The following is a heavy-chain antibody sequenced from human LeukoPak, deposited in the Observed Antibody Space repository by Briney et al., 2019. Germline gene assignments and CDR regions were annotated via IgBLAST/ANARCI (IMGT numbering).Heavy chain of an antibody. D-gene: IGHD3-9*01. V-gene: IGHV3-33*01. CDR3: ARGSLLRYFDWLPHKYYYYGMDV. Sequence: SGGSLRLSCAASGFTFSSYGMHWVRQAPGKGLEWVAVIWYDGSNKYYADSVKGRFTISRDNSKNTLYLQMNSLRAEDTAVYYCARGSLLRYFDWLPHKYYYYGMDVWGQGTTVTVSS. J-gene: IGHJ6*02. CDR1: GFTFSSYG. CDR2: IWYDGSNK.